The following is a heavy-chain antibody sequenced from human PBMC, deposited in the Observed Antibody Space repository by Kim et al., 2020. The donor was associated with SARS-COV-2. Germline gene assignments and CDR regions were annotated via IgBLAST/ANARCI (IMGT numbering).Heavy chain of an antibody. V-gene: IGHV4-34*01. CDR3: ARGKQQLVLGYYYYGMDV. CDR2: INHSGST. J-gene: IGHJ6*02. D-gene: IGHD6-13*01. CDR1: GGSFSGYY. Sequence: SETLSLTCAVYGGSFSGYYWSWIRQPPGKGLEWIGEINHSGSTNYNPSLKSRVTISVDTSKNQFSLKLSSVTAADTAVYYCARGKQQLVLGYYYYGMDVWGQGTTVTVSS.